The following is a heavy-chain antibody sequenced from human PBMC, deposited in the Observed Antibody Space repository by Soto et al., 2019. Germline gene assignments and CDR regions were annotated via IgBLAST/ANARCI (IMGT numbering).Heavy chain of an antibody. J-gene: IGHJ4*02. Sequence: EVQLVESGGGLVQPGGSLRLSCAASGFTFSSYAMHWVRQAPGKGLEYVSAISSNGGSTYYANSVKGRFTISRDNSKNALYLQMGSLRAEDMAVYYWATTDIYESFDYWGQGTLVTVSS. CDR3: ATTDIYESFDY. V-gene: IGHV3-64*01. D-gene: IGHD3-3*01. CDR1: GFTFSSYA. CDR2: ISSNGGST.